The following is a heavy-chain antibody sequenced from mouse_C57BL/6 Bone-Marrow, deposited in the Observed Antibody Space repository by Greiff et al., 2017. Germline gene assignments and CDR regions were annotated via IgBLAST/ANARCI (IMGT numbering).Heavy chain of an antibody. J-gene: IGHJ2*01. Sequence: EVKVVESGGGLVQPGESLKLSCESNEYEFPSHDMSWVRKTPEKRLELVAAINSDGGSTYYPDTMERRFIISRDNTKKTLYLQRSSLRSEDTALYYCARRRITTVVAGDYWGQGTTLTVSS. CDR2: INSDGGST. D-gene: IGHD1-1*01. V-gene: IGHV5-2*03. CDR1: EYEFPSHD. CDR3: ARRRITTVVAGDY.